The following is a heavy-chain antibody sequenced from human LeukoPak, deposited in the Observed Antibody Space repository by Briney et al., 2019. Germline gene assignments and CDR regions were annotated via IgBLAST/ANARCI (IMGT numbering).Heavy chain of an antibody. CDR1: GGSISSSSYY. CDR3: ARDDYYGSGSYWGAFDI. J-gene: IGHJ3*02. D-gene: IGHD3-10*01. V-gene: IGHV4-39*07. Sequence: PPETLSLTCTVSGGSISSSSYYWGWIRQPPGKGLEWIGSISYSGSTYYNPSLKSRVTISVDTSKNQFSLKLSSVTAADTAMYYCARDDYYGSGSYWGAFDIWGQGTMVTVSS. CDR2: ISYSGST.